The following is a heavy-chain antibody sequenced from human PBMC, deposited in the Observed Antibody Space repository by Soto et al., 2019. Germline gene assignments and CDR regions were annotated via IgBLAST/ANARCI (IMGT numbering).Heavy chain of an antibody. J-gene: IGHJ4*02. CDR3: ARVGALMDF. V-gene: IGHV1-18*01. CDR2: ISAYNGNT. CDR1: GYTFTNFC. Sequence: QVQLVQSGAEVKKPGASVKVSCKASGYTFTNFCISWVRQAPGQGLEWMGWISAYNGNTNYAQNFQGRDTMNTDASTITASVELRSMRADDRAVYYCARVGALMDFWGQGTMVTVSS. D-gene: IGHD3-16*01.